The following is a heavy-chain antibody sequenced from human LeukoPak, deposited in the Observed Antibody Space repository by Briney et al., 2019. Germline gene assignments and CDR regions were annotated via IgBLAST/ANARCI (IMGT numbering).Heavy chain of an antibody. CDR3: ARRTDYGDPRDAFPD. D-gene: IGHD4-17*01. CDR1: GYSISSGYY. V-gene: IGHV4-38-2*02. CDR2: IYHSGST. J-gene: IGHJ3*01. Sequence: SETLSLTCTVSGYSISSGYYWGWIRQPPGKGLEWIGSIYHSGSTSYNPSLKSRVTISVDTSKNQFSLKLRSVTAADTAVFYCARRTDYGDPRDAFPDWGQGTMVTVSA.